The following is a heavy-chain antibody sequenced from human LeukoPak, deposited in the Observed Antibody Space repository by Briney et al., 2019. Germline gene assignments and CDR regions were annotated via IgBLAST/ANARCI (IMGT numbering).Heavy chain of an antibody. CDR1: GFTFSSYT. J-gene: IGHJ1*01. CDR3: ARDGKDSMIVVVTAEYLQH. Sequence: PGGSLRLSCAASGFTFSSYTMNWVRQAPGKGLEWVSSISSSSSYIYYADSVKGRFTISRDNAKNSLYLQMDSLRAEDTAVYYCARDGKDSMIVVVTAEYLQHWGQGTLVTVSS. CDR2: ISSSSSYI. D-gene: IGHD3-22*01. V-gene: IGHV3-21*01.